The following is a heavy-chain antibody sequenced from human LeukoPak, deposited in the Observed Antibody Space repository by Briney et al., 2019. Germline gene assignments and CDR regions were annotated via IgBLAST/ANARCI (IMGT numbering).Heavy chain of an antibody. CDR3: ARGPRYCTNGVCYTSHFDY. CDR1: GFTFSSYA. D-gene: IGHD2-8*01. CDR2: ISSSSSTI. V-gene: IGHV3-48*01. Sequence: GGSLRLSCAASGFTFSSYAMSWVRQAPGKGLEWVSYISSSSSTIYYADSVKGRFTISRDNAKNSLYLQMNSLRGEDTAVYYCARGPRYCTNGVCYTSHFDYWGQGTLVTVSS. J-gene: IGHJ4*02.